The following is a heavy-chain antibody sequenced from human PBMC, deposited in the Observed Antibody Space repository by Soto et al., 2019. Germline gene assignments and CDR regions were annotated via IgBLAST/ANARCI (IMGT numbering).Heavy chain of an antibody. V-gene: IGHV4-59*01. CDR3: VRLGILTGYYEFDY. D-gene: IGHD3-9*01. Sequence: PSETLSLTCTVSGGSISNFDWSWIRQPPGKGLEWIGYISYTGSTNYNPSLKSRVTISVDTSKSQFSLKLRSVTAADTAVYYCVRLGILTGYYEFDYWGQGTLVTVSS. CDR2: ISYTGST. J-gene: IGHJ4*02. CDR1: GGSISNFD.